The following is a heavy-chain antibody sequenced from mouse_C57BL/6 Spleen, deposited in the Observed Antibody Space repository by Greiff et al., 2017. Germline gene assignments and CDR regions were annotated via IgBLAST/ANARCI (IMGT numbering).Heavy chain of an antibody. D-gene: IGHD2-4*01. CDR2: SRNKANDYTT. Sequence: EVQVVESGGGLVQSGRSLRLSCATSGFTFSDFYMEWVRQAPGKGLEWIAASRNKANDYTTEYSASVKGRFIVSRDTSQSILYLQMNALRAEDTAMYYCARDAPDCDGSSYLYFGVWGTGTTVTVSS. CDR3: ARDAPDCDGSSYLYFGV. V-gene: IGHV7-1*01. CDR1: GFTFSDFY. J-gene: IGHJ1*03.